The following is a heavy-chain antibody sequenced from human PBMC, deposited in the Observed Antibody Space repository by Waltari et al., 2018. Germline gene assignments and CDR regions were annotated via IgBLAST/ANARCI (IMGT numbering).Heavy chain of an antibody. V-gene: IGHV1-3*01. CDR1: GFTFTSYA. D-gene: IGHD3-10*01. Sequence: QVQLVQSGAEVKKPGASVKVSCKASGFTFTSYAMHWVRQAPGQRLEWMGWINAGNGTTKYSPKFQGRVTITRDTSASTAYMELSSLRSEDTAVYYCARNGGSRSFDYWGQGTLVTVSS. CDR3: ARNGGSRSFDY. J-gene: IGHJ4*02. CDR2: INAGNGTT.